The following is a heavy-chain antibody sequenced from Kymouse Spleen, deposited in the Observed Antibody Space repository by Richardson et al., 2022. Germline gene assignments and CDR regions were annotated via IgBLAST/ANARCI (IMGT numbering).Heavy chain of an antibody. CDR3: ARALGIAAAGPFDY. D-gene: IGHD6-13*01. CDR2: IWYDGSNK. Sequence: QVQLVESGGGVVQPGRSLRLSCAASGFTFSSYGMHWVRQAPGKGLEWVAVIWYDGSNKYYADSVKGRFTISRDNSKNTLYLQMNSLRAEDTAVYYCARALGIAAAGPFDYWGQGTLVTVSS. V-gene: IGHV3-33*01. J-gene: IGHJ4*02. CDR1: GFTFSSYG.